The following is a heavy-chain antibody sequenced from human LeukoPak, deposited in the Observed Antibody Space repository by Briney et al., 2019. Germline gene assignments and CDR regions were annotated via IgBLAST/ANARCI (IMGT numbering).Heavy chain of an antibody. V-gene: IGHV1-8*03. J-gene: IGHJ4*02. CDR3: ARSLTMIVGIDY. D-gene: IGHD3-22*01. CDR2: MNPNSGNT. Sequence: ASVKVSCKASGYAFTSYDINWARQATGQGLEWMGWMNPNSGNTGYAQKFQGRVTITRNTSISTAYMELSSLRSEDTAVYYCARSLTMIVGIDYWGQGTLVTVSS. CDR1: GYAFTSYD.